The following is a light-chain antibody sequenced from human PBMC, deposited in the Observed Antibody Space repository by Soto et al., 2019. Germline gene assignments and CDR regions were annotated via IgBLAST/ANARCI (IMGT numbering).Light chain of an antibody. CDR2: DAS. Sequence: EIVLTQSPATLSLSPGERASLSCRASQSVNSYLAWYQQKPGQAPRLLIFDASNRATSIPARFSGSGFGTDFTLTISSLEPEDFAVYYCQQRSDWPLTFGGGTTVEI. V-gene: IGKV3-11*01. J-gene: IGKJ4*01. CDR1: QSVNSY. CDR3: QQRSDWPLT.